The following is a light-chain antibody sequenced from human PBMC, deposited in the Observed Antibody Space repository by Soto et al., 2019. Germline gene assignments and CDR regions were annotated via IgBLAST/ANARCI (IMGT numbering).Light chain of an antibody. CDR2: ATS. CDR1: QSISATY. Sequence: EIVLTQSPGTLSLFPGERATFSCRTSQSISATYLAWYQQQPGQAPRLLIYATSSRATGIPDRFSGSGSRTDFTLTISRLEPDDSAVYYCQQYASLPRTFGQGTKVEI. V-gene: IGKV3-20*01. CDR3: QQYASLPRT. J-gene: IGKJ1*01.